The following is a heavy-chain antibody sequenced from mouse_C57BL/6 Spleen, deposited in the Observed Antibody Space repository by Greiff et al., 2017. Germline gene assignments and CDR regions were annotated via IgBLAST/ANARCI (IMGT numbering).Heavy chain of an antibody. V-gene: IGHV5-4*01. Sequence: EVQLQESGGGLVKPGGSLKLSCAASGFTFSSYAMSWVRQTPEKRLEWVATISDGGSYTFYPDNVKGRFTISRDNAKNNLYLQMSHLKSEDTAMYYCARDDCLDYWGQGTTLTVSS. CDR1: GFTFSSYA. J-gene: IGHJ2*01. D-gene: IGHD2-13*01. CDR2: ISDGGSYT. CDR3: ARDDCLDY.